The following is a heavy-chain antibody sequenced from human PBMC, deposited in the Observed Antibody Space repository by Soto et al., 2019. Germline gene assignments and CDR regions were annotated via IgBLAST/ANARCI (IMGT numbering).Heavy chain of an antibody. CDR2: INGANGNT. D-gene: IGHD1-1*01. Sequence: QVQVVQSGAEVQKPGASVKVSCKASGYSFSTYSMHWVRQAPGQGLEWMGWINGANGNTRYSQKFKDRVSISRDTPASTGYRELSSLRSEDTAVYYCARGKGMEENYYYHGMDVWGPGTTVIVSS. CDR1: GYSFSTYS. CDR3: ARGKGMEENYYYHGMDV. V-gene: IGHV1-3*01. J-gene: IGHJ6*02.